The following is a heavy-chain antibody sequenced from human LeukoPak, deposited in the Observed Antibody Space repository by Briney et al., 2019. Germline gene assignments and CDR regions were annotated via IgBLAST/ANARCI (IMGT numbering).Heavy chain of an antibody. CDR3: AESRSRNRITFGGVENWFDP. J-gene: IGHJ5*02. D-gene: IGHD3-16*01. V-gene: IGHV3-30*18. CDR1: GFTFSSYG. CDR2: ISYDGSNR. Sequence: GGSLRLSCAASGFTFSSYGMHWVRQAPGKGLEWVAVISYDGSNRYYADSVKGRFTISRDTSKNTLYLQMNSLRAEDTAVYYCAESRSRNRITFGGVENWFDPWGQGTLVTVSS.